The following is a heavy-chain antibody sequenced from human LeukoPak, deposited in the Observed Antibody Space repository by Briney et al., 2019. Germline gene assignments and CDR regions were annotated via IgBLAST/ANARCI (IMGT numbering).Heavy chain of an antibody. Sequence: GGSLRLSCAASGFTFSSYGMHWVRQAPGKGLEWVAVISYDGSNKYYADSVKGRFTISRDNSKNTLYLQMNSLRAEDTAVYYCAKDYLYYDFWSAHTGYYFDYWGQGTLVTVSS. CDR1: GFTFSSYG. CDR2: ISYDGSNK. CDR3: AKDYLYYDFWSAHTGYYFDY. J-gene: IGHJ4*02. D-gene: IGHD3-3*01. V-gene: IGHV3-30*18.